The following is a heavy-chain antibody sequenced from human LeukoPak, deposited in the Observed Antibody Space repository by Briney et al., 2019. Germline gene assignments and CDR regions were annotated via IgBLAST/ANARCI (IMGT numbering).Heavy chain of an antibody. V-gene: IGHV3-7*01. CDR3: ARGSPDSSGWYEGYYLDY. D-gene: IGHD6-19*01. Sequence: GGSLRLSCAASGFTFSSYWMSWVRQAPGKGLEWVANIKQDGSEKYYVDSVKGRFTISRDNAKNSLYLQMNSLRAEDTAVYYCARGSPDSSGWYEGYYLDYWGQGTLVTVSS. CDR1: GFTFSSYW. J-gene: IGHJ4*02. CDR2: IKQDGSEK.